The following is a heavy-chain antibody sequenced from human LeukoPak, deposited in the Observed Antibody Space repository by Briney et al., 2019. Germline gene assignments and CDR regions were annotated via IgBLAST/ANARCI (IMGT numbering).Heavy chain of an antibody. Sequence: ASVKVSCKASGYTFTSYGINWVRQATGQGLEWMGWMNPNSGNTGYAQKFQGRVTMTRNTSISTAYMELSSLRSEDTAVYYCARGSKPYDYGDHGGVGYWGQGTLVTVSS. CDR2: MNPNSGNT. CDR1: GYTFTSYG. D-gene: IGHD4-17*01. CDR3: ARGSKPYDYGDHGGVGY. V-gene: IGHV1-8*02. J-gene: IGHJ4*02.